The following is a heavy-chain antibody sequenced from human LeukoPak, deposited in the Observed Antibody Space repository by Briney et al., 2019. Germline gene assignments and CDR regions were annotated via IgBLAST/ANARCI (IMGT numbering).Heavy chain of an antibody. CDR1: GGSFSGYY. V-gene: IGHV4-34*01. CDR3: ARALHPLHAKHYYYYYYMDV. CDR2: INHSGST. Sequence: SETLSLTCAVYGGSFSGYYWGWIRQPPGKGLEWIGEINHSGSTNYNPSLKSRVTISVDTSKNQFSLKLSSVTAADTAVYYCARALHPLHAKHYYYYYYMDVWGKGTTVTVSS. D-gene: IGHD4-11*01. J-gene: IGHJ6*03.